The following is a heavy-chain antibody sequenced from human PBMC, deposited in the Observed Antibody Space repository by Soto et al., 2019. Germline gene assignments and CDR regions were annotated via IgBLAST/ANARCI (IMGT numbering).Heavy chain of an antibody. Sequence: GGSLRLSCAASGFTFSSYAMHWVRQAPGKGLEWVAVISYDGSNKYYADSVKGRFTISRDNSKNTLYLQMNSLRAEDTAVYYCAREKSGEQQLAQTRESFNPAFDPWGQGTLVTVSS. J-gene: IGHJ5*02. CDR3: AREKSGEQQLAQTRESFNPAFDP. CDR2: ISYDGSNK. D-gene: IGHD6-13*01. V-gene: IGHV3-30-3*01. CDR1: GFTFSSYA.